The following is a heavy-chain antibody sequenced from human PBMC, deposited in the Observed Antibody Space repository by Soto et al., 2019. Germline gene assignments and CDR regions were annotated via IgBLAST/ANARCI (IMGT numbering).Heavy chain of an antibody. D-gene: IGHD3-10*01. V-gene: IGHV3-13*01. Sequence: EVQLVESGGGLVQPGGSLRLSCAASGFTFSSYDMHWVRQATGKGLEWVSAIGTAGDTYYPGSVKGRFTISRENAKNSLYLQMNSLRAGDTAVYYCAREGGYYGSGRPYGMDVWGQGTTVTVSS. CDR2: IGTAGDT. CDR3: AREGGYYGSGRPYGMDV. CDR1: GFTFSSYD. J-gene: IGHJ6*02.